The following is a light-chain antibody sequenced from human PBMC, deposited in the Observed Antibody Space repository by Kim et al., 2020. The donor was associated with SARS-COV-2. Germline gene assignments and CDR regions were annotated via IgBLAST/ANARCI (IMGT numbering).Light chain of an antibody. CDR3: QQSRT. Sequence: EIVLTQSPVILSLSPGERATLSCRASHSVTSSYLAWYQQKPGQAPRLLIYGASSRATGIPDRFSGSGSGIDFTLTISRLEPEDFAVYYCQQSRTFGPGTKVDIK. CDR2: GAS. J-gene: IGKJ3*01. CDR1: HSVTSSY. V-gene: IGKV3-20*01.